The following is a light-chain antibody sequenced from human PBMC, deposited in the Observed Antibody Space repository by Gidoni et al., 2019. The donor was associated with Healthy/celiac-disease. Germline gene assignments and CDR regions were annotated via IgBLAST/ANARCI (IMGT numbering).Light chain of an antibody. CDR3: QQYNNWPLLFT. Sequence: EIVMTQSPATLSVSPGERATLSCRASQSVSSNLAWYQQKPGQAPRLLIYGASTRATGIPARCSGSGSGTEFTLTISSLQSEDFAVHYCQQYNNWPLLFTFGPGTKVDIK. CDR2: GAS. CDR1: QSVSSN. V-gene: IGKV3-15*01. J-gene: IGKJ3*01.